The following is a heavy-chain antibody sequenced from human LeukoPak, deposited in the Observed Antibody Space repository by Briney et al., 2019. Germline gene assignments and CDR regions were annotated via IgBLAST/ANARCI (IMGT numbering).Heavy chain of an antibody. Sequence: PSETLSLTCTVSGGSISSGDYYWSWIRQPPGKGLEWIGYIYYSGSTSYNPSLKSRVTILVDTSKDQFSLRLNSVTAADTAVYYCAIQSSSTRAGGYAFDIWGRGTMVTVSS. J-gene: IGHJ3*02. CDR1: GGSISSGDYY. V-gene: IGHV4-30-4*08. CDR2: IYYSGST. CDR3: AIQSSSTRAGGYAFDI. D-gene: IGHD6-13*01.